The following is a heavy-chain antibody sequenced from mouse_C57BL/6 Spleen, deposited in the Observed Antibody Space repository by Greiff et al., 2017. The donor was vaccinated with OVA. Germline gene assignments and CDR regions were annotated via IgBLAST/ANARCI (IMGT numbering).Heavy chain of an antibody. Sequence: QVQLKQSGPELVKPGASVKLSCKASGYTFTSYAINWVKQRPGQGLEWIGWIYPRDGSTKYNEKFKGKATLTVDTTSSTAYMELHSLTSEDSAVYFCARIGTRYFDVWGTGTTVTVSS. J-gene: IGHJ1*03. CDR1: GYTFTSYA. CDR2: IYPRDGST. D-gene: IGHD4-1*01. V-gene: IGHV1-85*01. CDR3: ARIGTRYFDV.